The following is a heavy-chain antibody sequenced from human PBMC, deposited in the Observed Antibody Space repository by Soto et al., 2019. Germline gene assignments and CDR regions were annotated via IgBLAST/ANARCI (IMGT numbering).Heavy chain of an antibody. CDR1: GASISSRNW. CDR3: VKRGIVPLNWFDP. CDR2: IYHTGTT. V-gene: IGHV4-4*02. Sequence: PSETLSLTCGVSGASISSRNWWSWVRQSPAKGLEWIGEIYHTGTTNYNPSLKSRVTLSVDKSKNQFSLTLTSVTAADTAVYYCVKRGIVPLNWFDPWGQGTLVTVSS. D-gene: IGHD2-8*01. J-gene: IGHJ5*02.